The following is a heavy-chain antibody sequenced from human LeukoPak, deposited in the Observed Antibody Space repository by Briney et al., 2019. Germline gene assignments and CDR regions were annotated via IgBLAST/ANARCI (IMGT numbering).Heavy chain of an antibody. CDR3: ASRVTVAGRGYFDY. Sequence: ASVKVSCKASGYTFTGYYMYWVRQAPGQGLEWMGRINPNSGGTNYAQKFQGRVTMTRDTSVSTAYMELSRLRSDDTAVYYCASRVTVAGRGYFDYWGQGTLVTVSS. V-gene: IGHV1-2*06. CDR2: INPNSGGT. CDR1: GYTFTGYY. J-gene: IGHJ4*02. D-gene: IGHD6-19*01.